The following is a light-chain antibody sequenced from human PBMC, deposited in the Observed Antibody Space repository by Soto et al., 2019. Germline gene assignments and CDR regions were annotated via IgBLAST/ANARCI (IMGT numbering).Light chain of an antibody. CDR2: GAS. Sequence: EIVLTQSPATLSVSPGERATLSCRTSQSVGSNLAWYQQKPGQAPRLLMYGASHLPSGVPSRFSGTGSGIAFTLTISSLQPEDFATYYCQQSFTLPPTFGGGTKV. CDR1: QSVGSN. CDR3: QQSFTLPPT. V-gene: IGKV3-15*01. J-gene: IGKJ4*01.